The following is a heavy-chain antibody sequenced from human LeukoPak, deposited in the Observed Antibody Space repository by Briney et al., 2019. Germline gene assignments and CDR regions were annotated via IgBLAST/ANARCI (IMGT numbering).Heavy chain of an antibody. CDR3: ARGRWDCSGGSCYSYGYYYYYYMDV. Sequence: PSETLSLTCAVYGGSFSGYYWSWIRQPPGKGLGWIGEINHSGSTNYNPSLKSRVTISVDTSKNQFSLKLSSVTAADTAVYYCARGRWDCSGGSCYSYGYYYYYYMDVWGKGTTVTVS. J-gene: IGHJ6*03. CDR1: GGSFSGYY. D-gene: IGHD2-15*01. V-gene: IGHV4-34*01. CDR2: INHSGST.